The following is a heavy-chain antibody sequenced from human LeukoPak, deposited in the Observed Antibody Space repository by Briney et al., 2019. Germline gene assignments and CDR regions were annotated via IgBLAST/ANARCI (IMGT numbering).Heavy chain of an antibody. V-gene: IGHV3-23*01. J-gene: IGHJ4*02. Sequence: GGSLRLSCAASGFTFSSYAMSWVRQAPGKGLEWVSAISGSGGSTYYADSVKGRFTISRDNSKNTLYLQMSSLRAEDTAVYYCAKRITMVRGVVTGSDYWGQGTLVTVSS. CDR2: ISGSGGST. D-gene: IGHD3-10*01. CDR3: AKRITMVRGVVTGSDY. CDR1: GFTFSSYA.